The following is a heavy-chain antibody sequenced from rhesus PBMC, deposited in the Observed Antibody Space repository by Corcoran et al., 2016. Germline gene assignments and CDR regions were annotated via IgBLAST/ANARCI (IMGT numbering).Heavy chain of an antibody. CDR2: ISASGGNT. J-gene: IGHJ4*01. D-gene: IGHD3-3*01. V-gene: IGHV4-173*01. CDR3: ARGIYYFDY. CDR1: VGYINNNY. Sequence: QLQLQESGPGLVKPSETLSLTCAVSVGYINNNYWTWLPPPPGKGLECIGYISASGGNTDHNPSLRSRVTISTDTSKNQFSLKLSSLTAADTAVYYCARGIYYFDYWGQGVLVTVSS.